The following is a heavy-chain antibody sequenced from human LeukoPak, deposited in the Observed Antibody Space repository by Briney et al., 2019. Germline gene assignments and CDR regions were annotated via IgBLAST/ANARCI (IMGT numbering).Heavy chain of an antibody. J-gene: IGHJ6*03. V-gene: IGHV1-69*06. D-gene: IGHD6-19*01. CDR2: IIPIFGTA. CDR3: ARRRGVAGIRGYYYYYYMDV. CDR1: GYTFTGYY. Sequence: SVKVSCKASGYTFTGYYMHWVRQAPGQGLEWMGGIIPIFGTANYAQKFQGRVTITADKSTSTAYMELSSLRSEDTAVYYCARRRGVAGIRGYYYYYYMDVWGKGTTVTISS.